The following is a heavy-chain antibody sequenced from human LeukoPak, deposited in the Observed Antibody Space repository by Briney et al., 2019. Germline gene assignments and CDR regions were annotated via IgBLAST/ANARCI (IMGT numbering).Heavy chain of an antibody. D-gene: IGHD1-26*01. CDR3: ARTWWGSGSSPDAFDI. J-gene: IGHJ3*02. Sequence: AASVKVSCKASGYTFTSYHMHWVRQAPGQGLEWMGIINPSGGATNYAQKFRGRVTMARDMSTSTVYMELNSLRAEDTAVYYCARTWWGSGSSPDAFDIWGQGTMVTVSS. CDR2: INPSGGAT. V-gene: IGHV1-46*01. CDR1: GYTFTSYH.